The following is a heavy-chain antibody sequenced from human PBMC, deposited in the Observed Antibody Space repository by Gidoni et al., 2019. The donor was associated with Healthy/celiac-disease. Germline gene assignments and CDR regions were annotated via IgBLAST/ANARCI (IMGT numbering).Heavy chain of an antibody. CDR1: GGSISSSSYY. Sequence: QLQLQESGPGLVKPSETLSLTCTVSGGSISSSSYYWGWIRQPPGKGLAWIGSIYYSGSTYYNPSLKSRVTISVDTSKNQFSLKLSSVTAADTAVYYCASAIAVAGQPFDYWGQGTLVTVSS. J-gene: IGHJ4*02. CDR2: IYYSGST. CDR3: ASAIAVAGQPFDY. V-gene: IGHV4-39*01. D-gene: IGHD6-19*01.